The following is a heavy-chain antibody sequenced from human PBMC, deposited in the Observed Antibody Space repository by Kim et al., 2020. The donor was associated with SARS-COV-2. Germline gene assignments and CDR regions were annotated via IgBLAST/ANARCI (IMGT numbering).Heavy chain of an antibody. J-gene: IGHJ6*02. CDR2: IYYSGST. Sequence: SETLSLTCTVSGGSISSYYWSWIRQPPGKGLEWIGYIYYSGSTNYNPSLKSRVTISVDTSKNQFSLKLSSVTAADTAVYYCARAYSSHYLGYYYYGMDVWGQGTTVTVSS. V-gene: IGHV4-59*01. CDR1: GGSISSYY. CDR3: ARAYSSHYLGYYYYGMDV. D-gene: IGHD6-19*01.